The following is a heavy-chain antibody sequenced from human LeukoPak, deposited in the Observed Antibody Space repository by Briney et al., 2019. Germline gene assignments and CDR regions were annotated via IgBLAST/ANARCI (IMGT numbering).Heavy chain of an antibody. CDR3: ARDGSHYDILTGYYRPDAFDI. V-gene: IGHV1-69*01. Sequence: SSVKVSCKASGGTLSSYAISWVRQAPGHGREWMGGIIPFFGTSNYAQKLQGRVTITADESTSTAYMELSSLRSEDTAVYYCARDGSHYDILTGYYRPDAFDIWGQGTMVTVSS. J-gene: IGHJ3*02. D-gene: IGHD3-9*01. CDR2: IIPFFGTS. CDR1: GGTLSSYA.